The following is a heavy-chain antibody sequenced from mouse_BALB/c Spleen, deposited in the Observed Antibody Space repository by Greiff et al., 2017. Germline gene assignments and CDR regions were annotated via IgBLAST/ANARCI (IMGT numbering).Heavy chain of an antibody. Sequence: EVQVVESGAELVKPGASVKLSCTASGFNIKDTYMHWVKQRPEQGLEWIGRIDPANGNTKYDPKFQGKATITADTSSNTAYLQLSSLTSEDTAVYYCAREGYGNPFDYWGQGTTLTVSS. D-gene: IGHD2-10*02. V-gene: IGHV14-3*02. J-gene: IGHJ2*01. CDR1: GFNIKDTY. CDR3: AREGYGNPFDY. CDR2: IDPANGNT.